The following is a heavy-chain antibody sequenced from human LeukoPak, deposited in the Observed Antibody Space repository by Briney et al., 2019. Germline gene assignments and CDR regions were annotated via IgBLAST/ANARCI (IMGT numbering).Heavy chain of an antibody. CDR1: GGSISSYY. J-gene: IGHJ4*02. V-gene: IGHV4-59*12. D-gene: IGHD2-15*01. CDR2: IYYSGST. Sequence: SETLSLTCTVSGGSISSYYWSWIRQPPGKGLEWIGYIYYSGSTYYNPSLKSRVTISVDTSKNQFSLKLSSVTAADTAVYYCASVRNGYCSGGSCYLNWGQGTLVTVSS. CDR3: ASVRNGYCSGGSCYLN.